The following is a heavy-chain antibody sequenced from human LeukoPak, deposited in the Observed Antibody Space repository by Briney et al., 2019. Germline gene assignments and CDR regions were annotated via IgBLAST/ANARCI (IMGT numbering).Heavy chain of an antibody. J-gene: IGHJ4*02. Sequence: PSETLSLTCTVSGGSIGSSSYYWGWIRQPPGKGLEWIGSIYYSGSTYYNPSLKSRVTISVDTSKNQFSLKLSSVTAADTAVYYCASRKRYSGSYHRQPFDYWGQGTLVTVSS. CDR1: GGSIGSSSYY. CDR2: IYYSGST. CDR3: ASRKRYSGSYHRQPFDY. V-gene: IGHV4-39*07. D-gene: IGHD1-26*01.